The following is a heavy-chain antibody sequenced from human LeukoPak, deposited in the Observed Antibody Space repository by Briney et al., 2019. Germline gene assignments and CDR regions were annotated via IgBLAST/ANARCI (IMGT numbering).Heavy chain of an antibody. Sequence: GGSLRLSCAASGFTFSSYSMKWVRQAPGKGLEWVAYISSRSSTIYYADSVKGRFIVSRDNAKNSLYLQMNSLRAEDTAVYYCASGRWGYCSRTSCPLDYWGQGTLVTVSS. J-gene: IGHJ4*02. CDR1: GFTFSSYS. D-gene: IGHD2-2*01. CDR3: ASGRWGYCSRTSCPLDY. V-gene: IGHV3-48*01. CDR2: ISSRSSTI.